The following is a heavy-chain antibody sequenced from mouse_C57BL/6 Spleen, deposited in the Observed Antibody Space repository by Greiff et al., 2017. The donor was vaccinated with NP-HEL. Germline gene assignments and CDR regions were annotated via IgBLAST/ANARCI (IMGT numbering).Heavy chain of an antibody. V-gene: IGHV1-81*01. Sequence: VQLQQSGAELARPGASVKLSCKASGYTFTSYGISCVKQRPGQGLEWIGEIYPRSGTTYYNEKFKGKATLTADKSSSTAYMELRSLTSEDSAVYFCARSYDGYSWGQGTLVTVSA. CDR2: IYPRSGTT. D-gene: IGHD2-3*01. CDR3: ARSYDGYS. CDR1: GYTFTSYG. J-gene: IGHJ3*01.